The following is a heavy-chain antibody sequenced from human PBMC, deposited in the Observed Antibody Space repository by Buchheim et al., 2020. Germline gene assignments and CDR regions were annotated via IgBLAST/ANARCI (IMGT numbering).Heavy chain of an antibody. CDR2: ISSGGHTT. CDR3: VRVNSAWPYCFDY. V-gene: IGHV3-48*03. CDR1: GFSFNSYA. J-gene: IGHJ4*02. Sequence: EVQLVESGGGLVQPGGSLRLSCAASGFSFNSYAMNWVRQTPGKGLEWVSYISSGGHTTFYADSVRGRFTISRDNAKNSLYLQKNALRAEDTAVYYCVRVNSAWPYCFDYWGQGTL. D-gene: IGHD6-19*01.